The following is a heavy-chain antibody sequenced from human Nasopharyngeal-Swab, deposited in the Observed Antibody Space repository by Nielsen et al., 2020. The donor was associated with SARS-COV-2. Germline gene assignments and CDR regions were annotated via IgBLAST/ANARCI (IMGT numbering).Heavy chain of an antibody. Sequence: GGSLRLSCAASGFTFSSYWMSWVRQAPGKGLEWVANIKQDGSEKYYVDSVKGRFTISRDNAKNSLYLQMNSLRAEDTAVYYCARDSKTTDFYYYYGMDVWGQGTAVTVSS. CDR2: IKQDGSEK. CDR1: GFTFSSYW. D-gene: IGHD4-11*01. J-gene: IGHJ6*02. V-gene: IGHV3-7*01. CDR3: ARDSKTTDFYYYYGMDV.